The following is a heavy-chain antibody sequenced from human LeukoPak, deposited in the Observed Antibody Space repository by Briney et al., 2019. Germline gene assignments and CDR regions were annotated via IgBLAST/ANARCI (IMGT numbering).Heavy chain of an antibody. CDR2: IHYDGRA. J-gene: IGHJ3*01. CDR3: AREVITPGDSDGFDL. V-gene: IGHV4-30-4*08. D-gene: IGHD2-2*01. CDR1: GGSISSANHF. Sequence: PSQTLSLTCTASGGSISSANHFWSWVRQSPGEGLEWIGYIHYDGRAHYNPSLKSRVSMSLDMSKNQFSLSLSSVTAADTAICYCAREVITPGDSDGFDLWGQGTMVSVSS.